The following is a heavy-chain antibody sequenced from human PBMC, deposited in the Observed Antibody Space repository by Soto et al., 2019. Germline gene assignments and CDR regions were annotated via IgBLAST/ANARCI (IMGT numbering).Heavy chain of an antibody. V-gene: IGHV3-74*01. J-gene: IGHJ4*02. CDR1: GFTFSSYW. CDR3: ARISPPYDFWSGYPAAHFDY. D-gene: IGHD3-3*01. CDR2: INSDGSST. Sequence: GGSLRLSCAASGFTFSSYWMHWVRQAPGKGLVWVSRINSDGSSTSYADSVKGRFTISRDNAKNTLYLQMNSLRAEDTAVYYCARISPPYDFWSGYPAAHFDYWGQGTLVTVSS.